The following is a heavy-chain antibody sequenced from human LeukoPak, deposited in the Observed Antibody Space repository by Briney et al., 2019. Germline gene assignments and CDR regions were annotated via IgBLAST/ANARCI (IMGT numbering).Heavy chain of an antibody. V-gene: IGHV3-74*01. Sequence: GGSLRLSCEASGFSFSSTWMDLVRQAPGKGLEWVSRINNDGSSTGYADSVKGRFTISRDNAKNTLSLQMNSLRVEDTAVYYCASRRTSFAVLYAWGHGTSVTVSS. J-gene: IGHJ6*02. D-gene: IGHD2-15*01. CDR2: INNDGSST. CDR1: GFSFSSTW. CDR3: ASRRTSFAVLYA.